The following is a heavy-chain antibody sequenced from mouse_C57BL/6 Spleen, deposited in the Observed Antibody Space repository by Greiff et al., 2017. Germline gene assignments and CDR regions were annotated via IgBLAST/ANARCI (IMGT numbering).Heavy chain of an antibody. CDR1: GIDFSRYW. CDR3: ARPRYYGSSYGWYFDV. Sequence: EVQLVESGGGLVQPGGSLKLSCAASGIDFSRYWMSWVRRAPGKGLEWIGEINPDSRTINYAPSLKDKFIISRDNAKNTLYLQMSKVRSEDTALYYCARPRYYGSSYGWYFDVWGTGTTVTVSS. D-gene: IGHD1-1*01. J-gene: IGHJ1*03. CDR2: INPDSRTI. V-gene: IGHV4-1*01.